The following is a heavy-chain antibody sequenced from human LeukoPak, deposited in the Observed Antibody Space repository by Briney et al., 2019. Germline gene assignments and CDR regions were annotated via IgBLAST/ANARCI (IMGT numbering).Heavy chain of an antibody. V-gene: IGHV3-7*01. CDR2: IDEDGDEK. D-gene: IGHD5-12*01. CDR3: ARHVPRGRSDFDC. CDR1: GFTFDNHW. J-gene: IGHJ4*02. Sequence: GGSLRLSCAASGFTFDNHWMAWVRQTPGRGPEWVANIDEDGDEKSHAESVKGRFSVSRDNGRTSLYLQMNSLRAEDTAIYYCARHVPRGRSDFDCWGQGVLVTVS.